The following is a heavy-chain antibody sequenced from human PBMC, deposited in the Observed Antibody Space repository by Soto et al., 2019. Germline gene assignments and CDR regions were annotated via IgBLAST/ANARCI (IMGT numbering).Heavy chain of an antibody. J-gene: IGHJ5*02. CDR2: IYHNGRT. V-gene: IGHV4-31*03. CDR1: GASMNSGAYY. D-gene: IGHD6-13*01. Sequence: QVQLQESGPGLVKPSQTLSLTCTVSGASMNSGAYYWSWVRQPPGKGLEWIGYIYHNGRTYNNPSLMGRVTMSLDTSKNQFSLKLNSVSAADTAVYYCARVSATGTRWFDPWGQGTLVTVSS. CDR3: ARVSATGTRWFDP.